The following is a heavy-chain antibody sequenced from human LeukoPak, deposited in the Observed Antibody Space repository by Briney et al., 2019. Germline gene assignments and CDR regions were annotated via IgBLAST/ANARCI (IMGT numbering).Heavy chain of an antibody. Sequence: GASVKVSCKASGYTFTSYGISWVRQAPGKGLEWVTAISGSGGHIYYADSVNGRFTVSRDNSKNMVFLQMKSLRAEDTAIYYCAKNFFEGSACYDYWGRGTLVTVSS. CDR2: ISGSGGHI. CDR3: AKNFFEGSACYDY. CDR1: GYTFTSYG. D-gene: IGHD2-15*01. J-gene: IGHJ4*02. V-gene: IGHV3-23*01.